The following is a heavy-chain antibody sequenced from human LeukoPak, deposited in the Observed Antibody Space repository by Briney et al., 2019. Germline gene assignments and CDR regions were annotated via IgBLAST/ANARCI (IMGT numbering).Heavy chain of an antibody. V-gene: IGHV3-53*01. D-gene: IGHD3-10*01. CDR1: GFTVSSNY. J-gene: IGHJ4*02. Sequence: GGSLRLSCAASGFTVSSNYMSWVRQAPGKGLEWVSVIYSGGSTYYADSVKGRFTISRDNSKNTLYLQMNSLRAEDTAVYYCAKDRLVLLWFGESDTVGFDYWGQGTLVTVSS. CDR2: IYSGGST. CDR3: AKDRLVLLWFGESDTVGFDY.